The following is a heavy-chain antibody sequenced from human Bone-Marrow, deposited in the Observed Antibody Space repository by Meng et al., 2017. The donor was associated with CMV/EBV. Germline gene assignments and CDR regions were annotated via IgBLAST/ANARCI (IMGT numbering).Heavy chain of an antibody. CDR1: GFTFSSYW. D-gene: IGHD3-9*01. CDR2: INSDGSST. V-gene: IGHV3-74*01. Sequence: GGSLRLSCAASGFTFSSYWMHWVRQAPGKGLVWVSRINSDGSSTSYADSVKGRFTISRDNAKNTLYLQMNSLRAEDTAVYYCARSGGSTYYDILTGPDGHDYWGQGTLVTVSS. J-gene: IGHJ4*02. CDR3: ARSGGSTYYDILTGPDGHDY.